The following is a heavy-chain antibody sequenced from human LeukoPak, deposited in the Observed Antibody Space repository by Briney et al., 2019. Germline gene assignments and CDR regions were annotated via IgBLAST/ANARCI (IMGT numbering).Heavy chain of an antibody. CDR1: GGPIGSSFYN. J-gene: IGHJ6*03. Sequence: PSETLSLTCTVSGGPIGSSFYNCAWIRQSPGKGLEWIGSMSYSGNTYYNPSLKSRVSMSVDASNSQFSLRLRPVTAADTAIYYCARDRSPFYYYFMDVWGKGTTVSVSS. CDR3: ARDRSPFYYYFMDV. D-gene: IGHD2-15*01. CDR2: MSYSGNT. V-gene: IGHV4-39*02.